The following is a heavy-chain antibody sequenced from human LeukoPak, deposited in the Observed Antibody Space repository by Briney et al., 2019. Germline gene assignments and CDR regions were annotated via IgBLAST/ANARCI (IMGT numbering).Heavy chain of an antibody. Sequence: GGSLRLSCAASGFTFNEYSMNWVRQAPGKGLEWVASIISSSTYIYYTDSVKGRFTISRDNAKNSLYLQMNSLRAEDTAVYYCARLYSRVGRFDYWGQGTLVTVSS. D-gene: IGHD5-18*01. CDR3: ARLYSRVGRFDY. CDR1: GFTFNEYS. J-gene: IGHJ4*02. CDR2: IISSSTYI. V-gene: IGHV3-21*01.